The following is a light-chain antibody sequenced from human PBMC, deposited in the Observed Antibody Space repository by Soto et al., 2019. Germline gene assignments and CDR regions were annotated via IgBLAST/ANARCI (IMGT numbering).Light chain of an antibody. Sequence: QSVLTQPASVSGSPGQSITIFCTGTSSDVGGYNYVSWYQQHPGKAPKLMIYDVSNRPSGVSNRFPGSKSGNTASLTISGLQAEDEADYYCSSYTSSSTRVFGTGTKVTVL. CDR3: SSYTSSSTRV. V-gene: IGLV2-14*01. CDR1: SSDVGGYNY. J-gene: IGLJ1*01. CDR2: DVS.